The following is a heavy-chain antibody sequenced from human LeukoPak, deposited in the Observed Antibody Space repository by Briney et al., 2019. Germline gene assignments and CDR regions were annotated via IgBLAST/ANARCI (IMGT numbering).Heavy chain of an antibody. CDR3: ATGILSGSRFDY. J-gene: IGHJ4*02. Sequence: GGSLRLSCAASIFTFSSYTMHWVRQAPGKGLEWVALTSYDASRTYYADSVKGRFTISRDNSKNTLYLQMNSLRTEDTAVYYCATGILSGSRFDYWGQGTLVTVSS. D-gene: IGHD1-26*01. V-gene: IGHV3-30-3*01. CDR2: TSYDASRT. CDR1: IFTFSSYT.